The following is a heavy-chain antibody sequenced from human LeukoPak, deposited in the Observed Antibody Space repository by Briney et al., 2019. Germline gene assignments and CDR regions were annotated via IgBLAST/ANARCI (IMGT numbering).Heavy chain of an antibody. Sequence: SETLSLTCTVSGGSINSGDYYWSWIRQPPGKGLEWIGYIYYTGTTYYNPSLKIRVTISVDTSKNQFSLKLSSVTAADTAVYYCARYGSRTFDYWGQGTLVTVSS. CDR3: ARYGSRTFDY. CDR1: GGSINSGDYY. D-gene: IGHD3-10*01. J-gene: IGHJ4*02. CDR2: IYYTGTT. V-gene: IGHV4-30-4*01.